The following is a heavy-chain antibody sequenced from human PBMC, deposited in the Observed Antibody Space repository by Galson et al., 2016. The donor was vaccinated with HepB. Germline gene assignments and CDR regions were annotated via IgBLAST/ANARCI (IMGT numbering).Heavy chain of an antibody. J-gene: IGHJ4*02. CDR3: ARAGSSWYFDY. CDR1: GFTFSSYA. Sequence: SLRLSCAASGFTFSSYAMSWVRQAPGKGLEWVSGISGSGGSTYYADSVKGRFTISRDNSRNTLYLQMNSLRVEDTAVYYCARAGSSWYFDYWGQGTLVTVSS. V-gene: IGHV3-23*01. CDR2: ISGSGGST. D-gene: IGHD6-13*01.